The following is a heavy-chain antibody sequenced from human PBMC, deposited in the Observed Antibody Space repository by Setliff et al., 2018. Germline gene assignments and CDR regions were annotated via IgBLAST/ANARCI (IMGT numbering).Heavy chain of an antibody. D-gene: IGHD1-1*01. V-gene: IGHV3-64*01. CDR2: ISSNGGST. J-gene: IGHJ6*02. CDR1: GYTFSSYA. Sequence: GGSLRLSCAASGYTFSSYAMHWVRQAPGKGLEYVSAISSNGGSTYYANSVKGRFTISRDNSKNTLYLQMGSLRAEDMAVYYCARVGTGMDVWGQGTTVTVSS. CDR3: ARVGTGMDV.